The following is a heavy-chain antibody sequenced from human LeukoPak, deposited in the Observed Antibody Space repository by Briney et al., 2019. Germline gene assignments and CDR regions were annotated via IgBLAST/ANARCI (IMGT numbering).Heavy chain of an antibody. V-gene: IGHV3-30*02. CDR2: IRYDGSNK. CDR3: AKDGYIALTDYYYYYMDV. J-gene: IGHJ6*03. D-gene: IGHD5-12*01. CDR1: GFTFSSYG. Sequence: GGSLRLSCAASGFTFSSYGMHWVRQAPGKGLEWVAFIRYDGSNKYYADSVKGRFTISRDNSKNTLYLQMNSLRAEDTAVYYCAKDGYIALTDYYYYYMDVWGKGTTVTVSS.